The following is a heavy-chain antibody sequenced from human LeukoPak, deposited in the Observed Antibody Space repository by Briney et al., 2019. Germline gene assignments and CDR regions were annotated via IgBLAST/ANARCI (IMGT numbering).Heavy chain of an antibody. CDR1: GFTFSSYE. Sequence: PGGSLRLSCAASGFTFSSYEMNWVRQAPGKGLEWVSYISSSGSTIYYADSVKGRFTISRDNSKNTLYLQMNSLRAEDTAVYYCAKVDRRYYGSGSSPYNWFDPWGQGTLVTVSS. D-gene: IGHD3-10*01. V-gene: IGHV3-48*03. CDR3: AKVDRRYYGSGSSPYNWFDP. J-gene: IGHJ5*02. CDR2: ISSSGSTI.